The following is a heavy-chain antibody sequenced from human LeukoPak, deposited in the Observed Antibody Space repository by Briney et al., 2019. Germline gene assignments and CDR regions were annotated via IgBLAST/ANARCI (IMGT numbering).Heavy chain of an antibody. CDR1: GGSISSGGYY. CDR2: IYYSGST. V-gene: IGHV4-31*03. CDR3: ARDGLYGGATFSFDY. Sequence: EPSKTLSLTCTVSGGSISSGGYYWSWIRQHPGKGLEWIGYIYYSGSTYYNPSLKSRVTISVDTSKNQFSLKPSSVTAADTAVYYCARDGLYGGATFSFDYWGQGTLVTVSS. J-gene: IGHJ4*02. D-gene: IGHD1-26*01.